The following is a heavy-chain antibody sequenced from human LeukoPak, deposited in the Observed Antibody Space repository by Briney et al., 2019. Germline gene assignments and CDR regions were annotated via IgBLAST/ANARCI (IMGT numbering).Heavy chain of an antibody. Sequence: SETLSLTCTVSGASISSTTYYWGWIRQPPRKGLEWIASIYYSGSTYYNPSLKSRVTISVDTSKNQFSLKLSSVTAADTAVYYCARRDDCWGQGTLVTVSS. CDR1: GASISSTTYY. J-gene: IGHJ4*02. CDR3: ARRDDC. V-gene: IGHV4-39*01. CDR2: IYYSGST.